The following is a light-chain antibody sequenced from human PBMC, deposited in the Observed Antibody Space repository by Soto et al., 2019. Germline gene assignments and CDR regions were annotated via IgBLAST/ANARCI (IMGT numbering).Light chain of an antibody. CDR2: DDN. CDR3: QLWDSSSDQPYV. CDR1: DIESKS. V-gene: IGLV3-21*02. Sequence: SYVLTQPPSMSVAPGQTARITCGGYDIESKSVHWYQQKPGQAPVLVVYDDNDRPSGIPERFSGSNSGNTATLTISRVEAGDEADYFCQLWDSSSDQPYVFGAGTKLTVL. J-gene: IGLJ1*01.